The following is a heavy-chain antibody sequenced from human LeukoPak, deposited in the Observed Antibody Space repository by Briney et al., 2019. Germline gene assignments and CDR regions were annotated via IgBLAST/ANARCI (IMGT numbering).Heavy chain of an antibody. J-gene: IGHJ3*02. V-gene: IGHV5-51*01. CDR3: AEGVGAASGAFDI. CDR2: IYRGDSDT. D-gene: IGHD1-26*01. CDR1: GYSFTSYW. Sequence: GESLKTSRKGSGYSFTSYWIGLVRQMPGKGLEWMGIIYRGDSDTRYRPSFQGQVTISADKSISTAYLQWSSQKASDTAMYYCAEGVGAASGAFDIWGQGTMVTVSS.